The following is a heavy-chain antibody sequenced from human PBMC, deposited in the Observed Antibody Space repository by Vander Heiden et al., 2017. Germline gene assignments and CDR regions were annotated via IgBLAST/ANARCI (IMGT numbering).Heavy chain of an antibody. V-gene: IGHV3-23*01. CDR3: AKDGVGTVTINWFDP. Sequence: EVQLLVPGGGLVQPGGCLRLSRPASGFTFSSYAMRWVRQGPGKGLEWVSAISGSGGSTYYADSVKGRFTISRDNSKNTLYLQMNSLRAEDTAVYYCAKDGVGTVTINWFDPWGQGTLVTVSS. D-gene: IGHD4-17*01. CDR1: GFTFSSYA. J-gene: IGHJ5*02. CDR2: ISGSGGST.